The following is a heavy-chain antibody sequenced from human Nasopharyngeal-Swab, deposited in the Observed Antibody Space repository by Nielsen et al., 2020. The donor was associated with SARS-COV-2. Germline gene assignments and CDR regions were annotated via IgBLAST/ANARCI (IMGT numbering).Heavy chain of an antibody. CDR2: MNPNSGNT. J-gene: IGHJ6*02. V-gene: IGHV1-8*01. Sequence: ASVKVSCKASGYTFTSYDINWVRQVTGQGLEWMGWMNPNSGNTGYAQKFQGRVTMTRNTSISTAYMELSSLRSEDTAVYYCARHPITIFGVVIDYYYYGMDVWGQGTTVTVSS. CDR1: GYTFTSYD. D-gene: IGHD3-3*01. CDR3: ARHPITIFGVVIDYYYYGMDV.